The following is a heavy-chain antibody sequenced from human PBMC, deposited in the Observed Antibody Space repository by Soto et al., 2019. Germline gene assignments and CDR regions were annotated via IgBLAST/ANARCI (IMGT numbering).Heavy chain of an antibody. V-gene: IGHV1-69*13. J-gene: IGHJ4*02. CDR2: IIPIFGTA. CDR1: GGTFSSYA. CDR3: ASSVIAVAGTSYFDY. D-gene: IGHD6-19*01. Sequence: SVKVSCKASGGTFSSYAISWVRQAPGQGLEWMGGIIPIFGTANYAQKFQGRVTITADESTSTAYMELSSLRSEDTAVYYCASSVIAVAGTSYFDYWGQGTLVTVSS.